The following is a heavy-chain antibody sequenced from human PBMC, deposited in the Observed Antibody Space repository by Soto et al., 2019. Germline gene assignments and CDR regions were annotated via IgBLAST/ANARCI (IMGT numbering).Heavy chain of an antibody. Sequence: GASVKVSCKASGYSFTSYYMHWVRQAPGQGLEWMGIINPSGGGTTYAQKFQGRVTMTRDTSTSTVYMELSSLRSEDTAVYYCAREIAAAGGSYYYYFGMDVWGQRTTVTVSS. V-gene: IGHV1-46*01. CDR1: GYSFTSYY. D-gene: IGHD6-13*01. CDR3: AREIAAAGGSYYYYFGMDV. J-gene: IGHJ6*02. CDR2: INPSGGGT.